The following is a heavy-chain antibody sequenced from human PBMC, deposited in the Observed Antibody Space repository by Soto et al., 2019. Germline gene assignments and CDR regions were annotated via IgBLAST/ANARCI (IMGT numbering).Heavy chain of an antibody. Sequence: GGSLRLSCAASGFTFSNAWMSWVRQATGKGLEWVGRIKSKTDGGTTDYAAPVKGRFTISRDDSKNTLYLQMNSLKTEDTAVYYCTGDDYGDKKYYFDYWGQGTLVTVSS. CDR3: TGDDYGDKKYYFDY. CDR2: IKSKTDGGTT. D-gene: IGHD4-17*01. J-gene: IGHJ4*02. CDR1: GFTFSNAW. V-gene: IGHV3-15*01.